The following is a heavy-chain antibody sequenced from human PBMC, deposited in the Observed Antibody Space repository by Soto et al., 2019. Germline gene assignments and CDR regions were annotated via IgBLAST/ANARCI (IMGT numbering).Heavy chain of an antibody. J-gene: IGHJ4*02. Sequence: SETLSLTCSVSGGSISSYYWSWIRQPPGKGLEWIGYIYYSGSTNYHPSLKSRVTISADKSINTAYLQWGSLKASDTAMYYCARHPPSYDSGYDRGNFDYWGQGTLVTVSS. CDR3: ARHPPSYDSGYDRGNFDY. D-gene: IGHD5-12*01. V-gene: IGHV4-59*08. CDR2: IYYSGST. CDR1: GGSISSYY.